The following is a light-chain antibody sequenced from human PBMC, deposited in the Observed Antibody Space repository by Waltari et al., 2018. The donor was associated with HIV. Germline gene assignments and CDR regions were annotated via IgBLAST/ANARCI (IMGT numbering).Light chain of an antibody. V-gene: IGLV2-11*01. CDR2: HVT. J-gene: IGLJ3*02. CDR3: CSYTASDTWV. Sequence: QSALTQPRSVSGSPGQSVTISCTGTSSDVGAYNTVSWYQQRPDNAPRLIISHVTERPSGVPDRFSGSKYGNTASLTISGLQAEDEADYHCCSYTASDTWVFGGGTQLTVL. CDR1: SSDVGAYNT.